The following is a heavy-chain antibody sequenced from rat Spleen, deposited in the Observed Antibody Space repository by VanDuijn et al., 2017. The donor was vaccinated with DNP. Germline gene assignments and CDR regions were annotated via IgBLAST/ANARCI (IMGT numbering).Heavy chain of an antibody. Sequence: EVQLQDSGPGLVKPSQSLSLTCSVTGYSITSNYWAWIRKFPGNKMEYIGHISYSGSTNYNPSLKSRFSITRDTSKNQFFLQLNSVTTEDTATYYCVRWSRYFDYWGQGVMVTVSS. CDR3: VRWSRYFDY. CDR2: ISYSGST. J-gene: IGHJ2*01. CDR1: GYSITSNY. V-gene: IGHV3-1*01.